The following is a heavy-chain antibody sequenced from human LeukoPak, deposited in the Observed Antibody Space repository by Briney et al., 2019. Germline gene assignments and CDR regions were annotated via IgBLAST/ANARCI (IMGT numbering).Heavy chain of an antibody. V-gene: IGHV3-7*03. CDR1: GFTLSSYW. D-gene: IGHD3-10*01. Sequence: GGSLRLSCAASGFTLSSYWMSWVRQAPGKGLEWVANIKEDGSEKYYVDSVKGRFTISRDNAKNSLYLHMNSLTAEGTAMYYCARDWVAGVPFDAFDIWGQGTMVSVSS. J-gene: IGHJ3*02. CDR2: IKEDGSEK. CDR3: ARDWVAGVPFDAFDI.